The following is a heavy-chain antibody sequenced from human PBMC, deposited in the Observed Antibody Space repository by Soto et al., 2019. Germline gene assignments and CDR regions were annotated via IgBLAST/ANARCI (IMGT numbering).Heavy chain of an antibody. Sequence: SQTLSLTCAISGDSVSSNSAAWNWIRQSPSRGLEWLGRTYYRSKWYNDYAVSVKSRITINPDTSKNQFSLQLNSVTPEDTAVYYCARASSSWDYYYYYGMDVWGQGTTVTVSS. V-gene: IGHV6-1*01. CDR3: ARASSSWDYYYYYGMDV. CDR1: GDSVSSNSAA. D-gene: IGHD6-13*01. CDR2: TYYRSKWYN. J-gene: IGHJ6*02.